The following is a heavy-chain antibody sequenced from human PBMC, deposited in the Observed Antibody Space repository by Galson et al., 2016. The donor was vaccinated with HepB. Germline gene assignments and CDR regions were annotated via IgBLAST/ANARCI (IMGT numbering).Heavy chain of an antibody. CDR1: GGSISSGNW. D-gene: IGHD3-22*01. J-gene: IGHJ3*01. V-gene: IGHV4-4*02. CDR2: IFQTGST. Sequence: SETLSLTCAVSGGSISSGNWWSWVRQPPGKGLEWIAEIFQTGSTNYNPSLKSRVTISGDTSKTKFSLRLNSVTAADTAVYYCARAVRDYFDSSGYPYFLDYWGQGQWSPCLQ. CDR3: ARAVRDYFDSSGYPYFLDY.